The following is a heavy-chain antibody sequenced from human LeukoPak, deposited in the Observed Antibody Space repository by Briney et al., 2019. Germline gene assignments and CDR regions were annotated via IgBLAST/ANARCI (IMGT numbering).Heavy chain of an antibody. CDR1: GFTFSSYA. Sequence: PGGSLRLSCAASGFTFSSYAMSWVRQAPGKGLEWVSAISGSGGSTYYADSAEGRFTTSRDNSKNTLYLQMNSLRAEDTAVYYCARRGYCSGGSCPPRYGDFPSSMGYFDYWGQGTLVTVSS. D-gene: IGHD2-15*01. CDR3: ARRGYCSGGSCPPRYGDFPSSMGYFDY. V-gene: IGHV3-23*01. CDR2: ISGSGGST. J-gene: IGHJ4*02.